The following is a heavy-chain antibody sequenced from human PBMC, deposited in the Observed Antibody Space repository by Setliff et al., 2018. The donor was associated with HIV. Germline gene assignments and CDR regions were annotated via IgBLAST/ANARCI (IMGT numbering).Heavy chain of an antibody. CDR3: AREKSAYCSAGDCYSNDAFDI. D-gene: IGHD2-15*01. CDR1: GFTFSNNN. CDR2: IQYDGDTK. J-gene: IGHJ3*02. Sequence: GGSLRLSCAASGFTFSNNNMHWVRQTPGKGLEWVACIQYDGDTKYYADSVKGRFTISRDNAKNSLYLQMNSLRAEDTAVYYCAREKSAYCSAGDCYSNDAFDIWGQGTMVTVSS. V-gene: IGHV3-30*02.